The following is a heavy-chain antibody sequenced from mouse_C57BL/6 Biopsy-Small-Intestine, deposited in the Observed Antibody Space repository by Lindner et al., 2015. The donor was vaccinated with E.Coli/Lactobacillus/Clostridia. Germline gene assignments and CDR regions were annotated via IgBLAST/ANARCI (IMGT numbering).Heavy chain of an antibody. V-gene: IGHV1-19*01. Sequence: VQLQESGPVLVKPGASVKMSCKASGYTSTDYYMNWVKQSHGKSLEWIGVINPYNGGTSYNQKFKGKATLTVDKSSSTAYMELNSLTSEDSAVYYCARSRDYYGSSYGAWGQGTLVTVSA. D-gene: IGHD1-1*01. CDR1: GYTSTDYY. CDR2: INPYNGGT. J-gene: IGHJ3*01. CDR3: ARSRDYYGSSYGA.